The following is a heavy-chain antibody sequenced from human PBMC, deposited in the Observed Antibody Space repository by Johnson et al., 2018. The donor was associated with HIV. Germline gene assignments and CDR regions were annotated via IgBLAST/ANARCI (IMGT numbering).Heavy chain of an antibody. CDR1: GFTFSSYA. V-gene: IGHV3-30*14. D-gene: IGHD4/OR15-4a*01. CDR3: ARAGWANGAFDI. Sequence: QVQLVESGGGVVQPGRSLRLSCAASGFTFSSYAMHWVRQAPGKGLEWVTLIWYDESNKYYANSVKGRFTISRDNSKNTLYLQMGSLRAEDMAVYYCARAGWANGAFDIWGQGTMVTFSS. CDR2: IWYDESNK. J-gene: IGHJ3*02.